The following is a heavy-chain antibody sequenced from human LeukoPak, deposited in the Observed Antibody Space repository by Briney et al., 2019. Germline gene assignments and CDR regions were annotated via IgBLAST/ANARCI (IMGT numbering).Heavy chain of an antibody. CDR3: AKDPTKYYYDSSGYYPGYFDY. D-gene: IGHD3-22*01. CDR1: GFTFDDYA. J-gene: IGHJ4*02. CDR2: ISWNSGDI. Sequence: PGGSLRLSCAASGFTFDDYAMHWVRQAPGKGLEWVSGISWNSGDIGYADSVKGRFTISRDNAKNSLYLQMNSLRAEDTAVYYCAKDPTKYYYDSSGYYPGYFDYWGQGTLVTVSS. V-gene: IGHV3-9*01.